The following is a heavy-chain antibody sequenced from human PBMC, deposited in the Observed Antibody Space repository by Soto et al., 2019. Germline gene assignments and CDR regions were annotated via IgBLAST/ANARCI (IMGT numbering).Heavy chain of an antibody. CDR1: GFTFSSYA. D-gene: IGHD3-22*01. Sequence: GGSLRLSCAASGFTFSSYAMSWVRQAPGKGLEWVSAISGSGGSTYYADSVKGRFTISRDNSKNTLYLQMNSLRAEDQAVYLCSKDSAYTYESSGDCDYWGQGTLVTVSS. V-gene: IGHV3-23*01. J-gene: IGHJ4*02. CDR2: ISGSGGST. CDR3: SKDSAYTYESSGDCDY.